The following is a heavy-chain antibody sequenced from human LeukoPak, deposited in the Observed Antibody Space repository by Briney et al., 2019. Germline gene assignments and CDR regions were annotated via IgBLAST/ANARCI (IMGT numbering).Heavy chain of an antibody. Sequence: SETLSLTCTVSGDSISSSSYYWEWIRQPPGKGLEWIGSTFYSGSTYYNPSLKSRVTISVDTSKNQFSLKLSSVPAADTAVYYCASRGGGVYYYDSSGFFDYWGQGTLVTVSS. CDR2: TFYSGST. CDR3: ASRGGGVYYYDSSGFFDY. CDR1: GDSISSSSYY. V-gene: IGHV4-39*07. D-gene: IGHD3-22*01. J-gene: IGHJ4*02.